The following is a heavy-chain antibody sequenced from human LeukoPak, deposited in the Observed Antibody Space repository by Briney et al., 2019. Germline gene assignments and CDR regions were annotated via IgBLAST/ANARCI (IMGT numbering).Heavy chain of an antibody. V-gene: IGHV4-59*08. D-gene: IGHD3-22*01. CDR2: IYYSGST. CDR3: ARHNYYYDSSGYYSNFDY. Sequence: SETLSLTCTVSGGSISSYYSSWIRQPPGKGLEWIGYIYYSGSTNYNPSLKSRVTISVDTSKNQFSLKLSSVTAADTAVYYCARHNYYYDSSGYYSNFDYWGQGTLVTVSS. CDR1: GGSISSYY. J-gene: IGHJ4*02.